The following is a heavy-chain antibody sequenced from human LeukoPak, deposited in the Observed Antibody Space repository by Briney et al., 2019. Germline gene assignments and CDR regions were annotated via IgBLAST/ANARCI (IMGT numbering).Heavy chain of an antibody. Sequence: PSQTLSLTCSVSGGSISRSDHYWSWIRQPPGKGLEWIGYIYYSGSTNYNPSLKSRVTISVDTSKNQFSLKLSSVTAADTAVYYCARYSSSWYEGAFDIWGQGTMVTVSS. CDR1: GGSISRSDHY. CDR3: ARYSSSWYEGAFDI. V-gene: IGHV4-61*08. CDR2: IYYSGST. J-gene: IGHJ3*02. D-gene: IGHD6-13*01.